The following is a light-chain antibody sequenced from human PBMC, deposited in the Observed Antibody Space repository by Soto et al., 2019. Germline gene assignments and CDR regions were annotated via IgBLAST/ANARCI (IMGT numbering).Light chain of an antibody. Sequence: QTVLTQPPSASGTPGQRVTISCFGSSSNIGTNSVNWYQQLPGTAPKVLIYSTNQRPSGVPDRFSASNSGSTATLTISRVEAGDEADYHCQVWDTSSDHRVFGGGTKLTVL. CDR1: SSNIGTNS. J-gene: IGLJ2*01. CDR2: STN. V-gene: IGLV1-44*01. CDR3: QVWDTSSDHRV.